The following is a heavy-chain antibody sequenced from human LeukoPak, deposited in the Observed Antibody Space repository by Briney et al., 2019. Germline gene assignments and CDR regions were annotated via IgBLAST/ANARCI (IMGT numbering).Heavy chain of an antibody. CDR1: GYTFTGYY. V-gene: IGHV1-2*02. Sequence: ASVKVSCKTSGYTFTGYYMHWVRQAPGQGLEWMGSINPHSGGTNYAQKFQGSVTMTRDTSISTAYMELSRLRSDDTAVYYCASGGLLPLTDYYYYMDVWGKGTTVTISS. CDR2: INPHSGGT. J-gene: IGHJ6*03. D-gene: IGHD2-15*01. CDR3: ASGGLLPLTDYYYYMDV.